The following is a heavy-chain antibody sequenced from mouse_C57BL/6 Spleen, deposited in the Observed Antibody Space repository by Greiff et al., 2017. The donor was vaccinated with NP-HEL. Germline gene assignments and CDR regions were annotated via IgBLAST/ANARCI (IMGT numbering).Heavy chain of an antibody. Sequence: EVQLQQSGPELVKPGASVKISCKASGYTFTDYYMNWVKQSHGKSLEWIGDINPNNGGTSYNQKFKGKATLTVDKSSSTAYMELRSLTSEDSAVYYCARSGARLYRSLYYFDYWGQGTTLTVSS. CDR3: ARSGARLYRSLYYFDY. D-gene: IGHD3-1*01. CDR2: INPNNGGT. CDR1: GYTFTDYY. J-gene: IGHJ2*01. V-gene: IGHV1-26*01.